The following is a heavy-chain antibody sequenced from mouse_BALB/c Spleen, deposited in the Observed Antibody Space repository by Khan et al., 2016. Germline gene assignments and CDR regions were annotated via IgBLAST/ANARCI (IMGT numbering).Heavy chain of an antibody. CDR1: GYSITSGYY. CDR3: ARWDYVSRRYYFDY. CDR2: ISYDGNN. J-gene: IGHJ2*01. V-gene: IGHV3-6*02. Sequence: EVQLQESGPGLVKPSQSLSLTCSVTGYSITSGYYWNWIRQFPGNKLEWMGYISYDGNNNYNPSLKNRISITRDTSKNQFFLKLNSVTTEDTATYYCARWDYVSRRYYFDYWGQGTTLTVSS. D-gene: IGHD1-1*01.